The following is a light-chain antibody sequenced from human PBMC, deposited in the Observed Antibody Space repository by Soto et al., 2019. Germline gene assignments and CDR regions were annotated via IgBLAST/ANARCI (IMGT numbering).Light chain of an antibody. J-gene: IGLJ2*01. CDR1: ASNVGGYNY. V-gene: IGLV2-8*01. Sequence: QSALTQPPSASGFPGQSVTISCTGAASNVGGYNYVSWYQQHPGKAPKLIISEFRQRPSGVPDRFFASKSGNTASLTVSGLQAEDEADYYCSSYAGSNNVIFGGGPKLTVL. CDR2: EFR. CDR3: SSYAGSNNVI.